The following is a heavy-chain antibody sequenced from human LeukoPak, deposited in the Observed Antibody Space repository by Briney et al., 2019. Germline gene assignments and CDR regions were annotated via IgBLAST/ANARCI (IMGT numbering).Heavy chain of an antibody. CDR1: GFSRSTTGVG. CDR2: NYWNDDK. CDR3: AHRTLYYSTALGTSDF. J-gene: IGHJ4*02. Sequence: SGPTLSKPTPALTLTCSFSGFSRSTTGVGVAWIRQPPRKALQRLSLNYWNDDKRYSPSLKSRLTITKDTSKNQVVLTMTNMDPVDTATYYCAHRTLYYSTALGTSDFWGQGILVTVSS. V-gene: IGHV2-5*01. D-gene: IGHD3-10*01.